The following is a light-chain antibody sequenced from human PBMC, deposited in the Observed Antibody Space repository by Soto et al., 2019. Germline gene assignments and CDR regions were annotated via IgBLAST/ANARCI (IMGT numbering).Light chain of an antibody. CDR1: QSISSY. Sequence: DIQMTQSPSSLSASVGDRVTITCRASQSISSYLNWYQQKPGKAPKLLIYAASSLQSGVPSRFRGRGTGKDFPPPNSSPQPEEFATYYCQQSYSTLPFTFGPGTKVDIK. V-gene: IGKV1-39*01. CDR3: QQSYSTLPFT. CDR2: AAS. J-gene: IGKJ3*01.